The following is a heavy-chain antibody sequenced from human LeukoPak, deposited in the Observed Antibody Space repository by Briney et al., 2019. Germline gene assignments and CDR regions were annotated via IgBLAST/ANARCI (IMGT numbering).Heavy chain of an antibody. D-gene: IGHD5-18*01. CDR2: IYYSGST. Sequence: SQTLSLTCTVSGGSISSGGYDWSWIRQHPGKGLEWIGYIYYSGSTYYNPSLKSRVTISVDTSKNQFSLKLSSVTAADTAVYYCARVPGRKNGYSYGSPFWFDPWGQGTLVTVSS. V-gene: IGHV4-31*03. J-gene: IGHJ5*02. CDR1: GGSISSGGYD. CDR3: ARVPGRKNGYSYGSPFWFDP.